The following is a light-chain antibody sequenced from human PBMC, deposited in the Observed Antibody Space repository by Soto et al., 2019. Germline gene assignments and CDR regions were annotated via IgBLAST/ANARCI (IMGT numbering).Light chain of an antibody. Sequence: EMVMTQSPAILSVSPGESATLSCRASQSVNSNYLAWYQQHPGQPPRLLIYGISTRATGFPARFSGSGSGTDFTLTISSLQSEDFAVYYCQQYNNWPWTFGQGTKVDIK. CDR3: QQYNNWPWT. V-gene: IGKV3-15*01. CDR2: GIS. CDR1: QSVNSN. J-gene: IGKJ1*01.